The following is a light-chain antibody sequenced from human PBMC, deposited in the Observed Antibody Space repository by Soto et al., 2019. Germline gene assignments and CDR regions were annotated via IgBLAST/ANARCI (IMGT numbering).Light chain of an antibody. J-gene: IGLJ2*01. Sequence: QSVLTQPPSVSGAPGQRVTISCTGSSSNIGAGYDVHWYQQLPGTAPKLLIYGNNNRPSGVPDRFSGSKSGTSASLAITGLKAEVGADYNSKFYDSGLIVVFGGGTKVTAL. CDR3: KFYDSGLIVV. CDR2: GNN. V-gene: IGLV1-40*01. CDR1: SSNIGAGYD.